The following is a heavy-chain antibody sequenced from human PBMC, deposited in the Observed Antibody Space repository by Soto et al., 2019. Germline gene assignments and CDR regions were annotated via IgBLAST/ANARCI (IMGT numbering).Heavy chain of an antibody. CDR1: GFTVSSNY. J-gene: IGHJ1*01. CDR3: AKEAGSLLQLFQH. D-gene: IGHD5-18*01. Sequence: PGGSLRLSCAASGFTVSSNYMSWVRQAPGKGLEWVSVIYSGGSTYYADSVKGRFTISRDNSKNTLYLQMNSLRAEDTAVYYCAKEAGSLLQLFQHWGQGTLVTVSS. V-gene: IGHV3-53*01. CDR2: IYSGGST.